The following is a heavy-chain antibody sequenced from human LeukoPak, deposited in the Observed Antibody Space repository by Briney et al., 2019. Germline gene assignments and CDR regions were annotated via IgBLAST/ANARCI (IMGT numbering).Heavy chain of an antibody. D-gene: IGHD3-9*01. Sequence: GGSLRLSCAASGFTFSSYGMSWVRQAPGKGLEWVSAISGSGGSTYYADSVKGRFTISRDNSKNTLYLQMNSLRAEDTAVYYCAKDPGVLRYFDWLPNWFDPWGQGTLVTVSS. CDR2: ISGSGGST. CDR1: GFTFSSYG. CDR3: AKDPGVLRYFDWLPNWFDP. V-gene: IGHV3-23*01. J-gene: IGHJ5*02.